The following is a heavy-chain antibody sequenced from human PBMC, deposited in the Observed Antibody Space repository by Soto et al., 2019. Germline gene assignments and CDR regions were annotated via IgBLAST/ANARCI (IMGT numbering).Heavy chain of an antibody. CDR3: AKDLHSSSWAAYNFDY. V-gene: IGHV3-30*18. CDR1: GFTFSNYG. J-gene: IGHJ4*02. D-gene: IGHD6-13*01. CDR2: ISYDGSNK. Sequence: QVQLVESGGGVVQPGRSLRLSCAASGFTFSNYGMHWVRQAPGKGLEWVALISYDGSNKYYADSVKGRFTISRDNTKNTLYLQMNSLRAEDSAVYYCAKDLHSSSWAAYNFDYWGQGTLVTVSS.